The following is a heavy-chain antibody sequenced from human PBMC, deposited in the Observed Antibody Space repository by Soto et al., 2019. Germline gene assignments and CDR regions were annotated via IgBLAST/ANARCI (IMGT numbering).Heavy chain of an antibody. CDR1: GFTFSSYG. J-gene: IGHJ6*02. CDR3: AKDKPYYYYGMDV. Sequence: PGGSLRLSCAASGFTFSSYGMHWVRQAPGKGLEWVAVISYDGSNKYYADSVKGRFTISRDNSKNTLYLQMNSLRAEDTAVYYCAKDKPYYYYGMDVWGQGTTVPVSS. CDR2: ISYDGSNK. V-gene: IGHV3-30*18.